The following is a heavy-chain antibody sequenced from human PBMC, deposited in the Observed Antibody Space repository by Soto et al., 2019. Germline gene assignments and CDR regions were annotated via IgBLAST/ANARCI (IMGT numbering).Heavy chain of an antibody. D-gene: IGHD3-10*01. V-gene: IGHV3-21*01. CDR2: ISSSSSYI. CDR3: ARLIWFGELDLDY. CDR1: GFTFSSYS. Sequence: GGSLRLSCAASGFTFSSYSMNWVRQAPGKGLEWVSSISSSSSYIYYADSVKGRFTISRDNAKNSLYLQMNSLRAEDTAVYYCARLIWFGELDLDYWGQGTLVTVSS. J-gene: IGHJ4*02.